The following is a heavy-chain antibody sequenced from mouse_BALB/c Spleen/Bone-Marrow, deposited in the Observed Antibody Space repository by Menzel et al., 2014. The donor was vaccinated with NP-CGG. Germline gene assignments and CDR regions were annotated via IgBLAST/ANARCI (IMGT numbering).Heavy chain of an antibody. J-gene: IGHJ4*01. CDR1: GFNIKDYY. Sequence: VQLKESGAEIVRPGALVKLSCKASGFNIKDYYMQWVKQRPEQGLEWIGWIDSENGNTIYDPKFQGKASITADTSSNTAYLQLSSLTSEDTAVYYCARGDGYAMDYWGQGTSVTVSS. V-gene: IGHV14-1*02. CDR3: ARGDGYAMDY. CDR2: IDSENGNT.